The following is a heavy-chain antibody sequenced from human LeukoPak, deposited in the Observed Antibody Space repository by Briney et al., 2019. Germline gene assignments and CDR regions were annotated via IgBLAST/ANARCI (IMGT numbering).Heavy chain of an antibody. CDR3: ARHDCDSSRCSVNWFDP. D-gene: IGHD2/OR15-2a*01. J-gene: IGHJ5*02. CDR1: GVSMSSSPYY. Sequence: PSETLSLTCTVSGVSMSSSPYYWGWIRQPPGKGLECIGTIYDSGNTNYNPSLRSRLTISVDTSRNQFSLKLSSVTAADTAVYYCARHDCDSSRCSVNWFDPWGQGTLVTVSS. CDR2: IYDSGNT. V-gene: IGHV4-39*01.